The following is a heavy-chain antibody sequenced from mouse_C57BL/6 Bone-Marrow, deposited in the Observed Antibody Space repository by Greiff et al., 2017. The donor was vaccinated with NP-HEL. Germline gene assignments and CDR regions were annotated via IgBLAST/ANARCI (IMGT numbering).Heavy chain of an antibody. CDR3: ARCPYDGYLDY. V-gene: IGHV1-69*01. D-gene: IGHD2-3*01. CDR2: IDPSDSYT. J-gene: IGHJ2*01. CDR1: GYTFTSYW. Sequence: QVQLQQPGAELVMPGASVKLSCKASGYTFTSYWMHWVKQRPGQGLEWIGEIDPSDSYTNYNQKFKGKSTLTVDKSSSTAYMQLSSLTSEDSAVYYCARCPYDGYLDYWGQGTTLTVSS.